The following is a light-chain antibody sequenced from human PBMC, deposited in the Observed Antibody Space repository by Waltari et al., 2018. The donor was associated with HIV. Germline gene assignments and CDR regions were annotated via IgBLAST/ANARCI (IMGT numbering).Light chain of an antibody. CDR3: AAWDDSLSVVV. Sequence: SVLTQPPPASGPPGQTVTNSCSGGSSHITSKHVYCYQHLPGTAHKLLIYRSIQRPSGVPDRFSGSKSGTSASLSISGLRSEDEADYYCAAWDDSLSVVVFGGGTKLTVL. CDR1: SSHITSKH. V-gene: IGLV1-47*01. J-gene: IGLJ2*01. CDR2: RSI.